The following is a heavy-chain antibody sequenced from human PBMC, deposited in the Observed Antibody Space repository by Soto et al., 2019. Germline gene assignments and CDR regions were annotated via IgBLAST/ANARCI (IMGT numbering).Heavy chain of an antibody. D-gene: IGHD3-9*01. Sequence: ASVKVSCKASGYTFTGYYMHWVRQAPGQGLEWVGWINPNSGGTNYAQKFQGWVTMTRDTSISTAYMELSRLRSDDTAVYYCARDGSLLRYFDWLSSPGGMDVWG. J-gene: IGHJ6*02. V-gene: IGHV1-2*04. CDR2: INPNSGGT. CDR3: ARDGSLLRYFDWLSSPGGMDV. CDR1: GYTFTGYY.